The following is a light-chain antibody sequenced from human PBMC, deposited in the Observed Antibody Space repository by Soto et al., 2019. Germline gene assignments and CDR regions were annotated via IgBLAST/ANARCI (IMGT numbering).Light chain of an antibody. CDR3: QSYGSSLSGVV. CDR1: SSNIGAGYD. Sequence: QSVLTQPPSVSGAPGQRVTISCTGSSSNIGAGYDVHWYRQLPGTAPKLLIYGNSNRPSGVPDRFSGSKSGTSASLAITGLQAKDEADYYCQSYGSSLSGVVFGGGTQLTVL. V-gene: IGLV1-40*01. J-gene: IGLJ2*01. CDR2: GNS.